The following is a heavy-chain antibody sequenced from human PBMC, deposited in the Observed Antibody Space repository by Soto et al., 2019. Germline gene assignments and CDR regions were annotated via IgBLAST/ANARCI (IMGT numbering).Heavy chain of an antibody. CDR2: IYSGGST. V-gene: IGHV3-53*01. D-gene: IGHD2-2*03. Sequence: AXGYLIVTWASFGLGLRSHYMSLVRQAPGKGLEWLSIIYSGGSTYYSNSVAGRFTLYTDISKTTLSLQMNDLRAEATAVYYCPRDKTPADMPFGYWGQGTRVTVSS. CDR1: GLGLRSHY. J-gene: IGHJ4*02. CDR3: PRDKTPADMPFGY.